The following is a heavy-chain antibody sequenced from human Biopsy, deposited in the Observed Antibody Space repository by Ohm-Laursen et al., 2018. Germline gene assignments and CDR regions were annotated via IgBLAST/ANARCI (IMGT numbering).Heavy chain of an antibody. CDR1: GFTFSSYG. J-gene: IGHJ6*02. D-gene: IGHD2-15*01. CDR2: IKSVGSWT. V-gene: IGHV3-74*01. CDR3: VSFLKDLNMAV. Sequence: GSLILSCTAPGFTFSSYGMSWVRQAPGKGLVWVSHIKSVGSWTNYADSVKGRFTISRDNAKNTLYLQMNSLRAEDTAVYYCVSFLKDLNMAVWGQGTTVTVSS.